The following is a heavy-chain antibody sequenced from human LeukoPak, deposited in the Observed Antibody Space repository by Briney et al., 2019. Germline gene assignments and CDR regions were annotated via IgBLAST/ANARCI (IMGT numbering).Heavy chain of an antibody. D-gene: IGHD6-19*01. V-gene: IGHV1-2*02. J-gene: IGHJ4*02. CDR3: ARTLFGGWFSYYFDY. Sequence: GASVKVSCKASGYTFTGYYMHWVRQAPGQGLEWMGWINPNSGGTNYAQKFQGRVTMTRDTSISTAYMELSRLRSDDTAVYYCARTLFGGWFSYYFDYWGQGTLVTVSS. CDR2: INPNSGGT. CDR1: GYTFTGYY.